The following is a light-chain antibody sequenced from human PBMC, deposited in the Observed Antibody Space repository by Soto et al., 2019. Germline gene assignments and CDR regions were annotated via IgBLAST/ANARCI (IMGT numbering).Light chain of an antibody. Sequence: EIVMTQSPATLSVSPGERATLSCRASHNVRSSLAWYQKKAGQDPRILIHGASTRATGIPGRFSGSGSGTEFNLIISSLQSEDFAVYYCQQYNEWPETFGHGTKVDIK. J-gene: IGKJ1*01. CDR3: QQYNEWPET. CDR2: GAS. V-gene: IGKV3-15*01. CDR1: HNVRSS.